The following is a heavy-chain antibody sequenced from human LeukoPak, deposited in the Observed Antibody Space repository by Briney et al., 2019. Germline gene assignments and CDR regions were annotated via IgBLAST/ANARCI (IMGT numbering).Heavy chain of an antibody. Sequence: ASVTVSCKASGYTFSSYDINWVRRAPGHGLEWMGWMNPNSGNTAYAQKFQGRVTMTRNTSISTAYMELSSLRSEDTAVYYCARGNTGWYKYWGQGTLVTVSS. CDR2: MNPNSGNT. J-gene: IGHJ4*02. V-gene: IGHV1-8*01. D-gene: IGHD6-19*01. CDR1: GYTFSSYD. CDR3: ARGNTGWYKY.